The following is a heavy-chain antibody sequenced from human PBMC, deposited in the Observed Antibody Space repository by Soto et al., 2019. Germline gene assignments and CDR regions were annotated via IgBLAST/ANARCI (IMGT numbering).Heavy chain of an antibody. V-gene: IGHV4-34*01. CDR3: ARSDVTMSGLFDF. CDR2: ISHRGNT. Sequence: QVPLQQWGAGLLKPSETLSLTCAVYGESISAYSWSWIRQPPGKGLEWIGEISHRGNTNYNPSLKSRGTMSVVTSKNQFSLTLSSVTAADTAVYYCARSDVTMSGLFDFWGQGTQVAVSS. J-gene: IGHJ4*02. D-gene: IGHD2-21*01. CDR1: GESISAYS.